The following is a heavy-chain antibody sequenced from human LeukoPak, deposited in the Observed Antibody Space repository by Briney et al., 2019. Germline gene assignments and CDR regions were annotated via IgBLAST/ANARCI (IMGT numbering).Heavy chain of an antibody. Sequence: SGPTLVKPTQTLTLTCTFSGFSLSTSEVRVGWIRQPPGKALEWLALVYWNDDKRYSPSLKSRLTITKGTSKNQVVLTMTNVDPVDTATYFCAHYGGYDPHFDYWGQGVLVTVSS. CDR3: AHYGGYDPHFDY. CDR2: VYWNDDK. D-gene: IGHD5-12*01. CDR1: GFSLSTSEVR. V-gene: IGHV2-5*01. J-gene: IGHJ4*02.